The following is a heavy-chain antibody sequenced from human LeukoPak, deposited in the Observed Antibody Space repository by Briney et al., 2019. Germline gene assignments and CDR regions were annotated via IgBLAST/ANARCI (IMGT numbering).Heavy chain of an antibody. Sequence: PSETLSLTCTVSGGSISSSSYYWGWIRQPPGKGLEWIGSIYYSGSTYYNPSLKSRVTISVDTSKNQFSLKLSSVTAADTAVYYCARLDYYYYCMDVWGKGTTVTVSS. CDR3: ARLDYYYYCMDV. J-gene: IGHJ6*03. CDR1: GGSISSSSYY. CDR2: IYYSGST. V-gene: IGHV4-39*01.